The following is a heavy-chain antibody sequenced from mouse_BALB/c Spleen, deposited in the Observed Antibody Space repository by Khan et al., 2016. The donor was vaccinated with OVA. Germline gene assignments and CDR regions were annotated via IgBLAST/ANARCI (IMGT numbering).Heavy chain of an antibody. D-gene: IGHD2-10*01. V-gene: IGHV2-9*02. CDR2: IWAGGST. CDR3: ARETAYYGNYDAMDY. CDR1: GFSLTNYG. Sequence: VQLKESGPGLVAPSQSLSITCTVSGFSLTNYGVNWVRQPPGKGLEWLGIIWAGGSTNYNSALMSRVSIKKDNAKSQVVLKMNSLQTDDTAMYYCARETAYYGNYDAMDYWGQGTSVTVSS. J-gene: IGHJ4*01.